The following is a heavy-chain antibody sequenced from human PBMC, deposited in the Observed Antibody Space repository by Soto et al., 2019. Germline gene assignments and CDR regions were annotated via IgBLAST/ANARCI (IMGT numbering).Heavy chain of an antibody. Sequence: QVQLQESGPGLVKPSRTLSLTCTVSGGSISSSVYYWSWIRQHPGKGLEWIGYIYYSGSTYYNPYLEGLFTISGDTSKTQFSLKLTYVTAADTDVYYCARVEVGDNQDGHYYYGMDVWGLGYRV. CDR1: GGSISSSVYY. V-gene: IGHV4-31*01. CDR2: IYYSGST. CDR3: ARVEVGDNQDGHYYYGMDV. D-gene: IGHD3-10*01. J-gene: IGHJ6*02.